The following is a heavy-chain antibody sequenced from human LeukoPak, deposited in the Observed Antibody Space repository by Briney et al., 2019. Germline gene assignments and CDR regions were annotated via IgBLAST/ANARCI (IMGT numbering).Heavy chain of an antibody. Sequence: SETLSLTCAASGGSISSGGYSWRWIRQPPGKGLEWIGYIYHSGSTYYNPSLKSRVTISVDRSKNQFSLKLSSVTAADTAVYYCARGDYVNYFDYWRQGTLVTVSS. CDR2: IYHSGST. CDR3: ARGDYVNYFDY. CDR1: GGSISSGGYS. J-gene: IGHJ4*02. D-gene: IGHD4-17*01. V-gene: IGHV4-30-2*01.